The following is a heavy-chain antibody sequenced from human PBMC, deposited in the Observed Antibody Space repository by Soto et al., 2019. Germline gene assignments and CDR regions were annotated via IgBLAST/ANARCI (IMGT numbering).Heavy chain of an antibody. CDR3: ARSITGTASYYSGMHV. Sequence: QVQLVQSGAEVKKPGSSVKVSCKASGGTFSSYAISWVRQAPGQGLEWMGGIIPIFATADYAQKFQGRGTITADESKSTAYMELSSLRSADPAVWYCARSITGTASYYSGMHVWGQGTTVTVSS. D-gene: IGHD1-20*01. J-gene: IGHJ6*02. CDR1: GGTFSSYA. V-gene: IGHV1-69*12. CDR2: IIPIFATA.